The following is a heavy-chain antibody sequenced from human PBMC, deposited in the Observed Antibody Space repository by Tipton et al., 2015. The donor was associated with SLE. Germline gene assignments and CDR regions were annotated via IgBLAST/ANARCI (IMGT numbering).Heavy chain of an antibody. CDR2: IKQDGSEK. D-gene: IGHD2-2*01. V-gene: IGHV3-7*01. CDR1: GFTFSSYW. Sequence: GSLRLSCAASGFTFSSYWMSWVRQAPGKGLEWVANIKQDGSEKYYVDSVKGRFTISRDNAKNSLYLQMNSLRAEDTAVYYCARTPHTVVPHWYFDLWGRGTLVTVSS. J-gene: IGHJ2*01. CDR3: ARTPHTVVPHWYFDL.